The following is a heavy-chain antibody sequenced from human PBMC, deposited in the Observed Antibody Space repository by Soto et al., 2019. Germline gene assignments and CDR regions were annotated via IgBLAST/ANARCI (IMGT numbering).Heavy chain of an antibody. CDR1: GFTFSDHY. CDR2: TRNKANSYTT. J-gene: IGHJ4*02. Sequence: GESLRLSCAASGFTFSDHYMDWVRQAPGKGLEWVGRTRNKANSYTTEYAASVKGRFTISRDDSKNSLYLQMNSLKTEDTAVYYCARSIYGVREFDYWGQGXLVTVYS. V-gene: IGHV3-72*01. D-gene: IGHD4-17*01. CDR3: ARSIYGVREFDY.